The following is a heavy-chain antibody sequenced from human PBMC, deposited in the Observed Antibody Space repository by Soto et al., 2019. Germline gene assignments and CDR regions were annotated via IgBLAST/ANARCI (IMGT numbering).Heavy chain of an antibody. CDR2: INHSGRT. V-gene: IGHV4-34*01. J-gene: IGHJ4*02. Sequence: SETLSLTCAVYGGSFSGYYWSWIRQPPGKGLEWIGEINHSGRTNYNPSLKSRVTISVDTSKNQFSLKLSSVTAADTAVYYCARVYGDSFDYCGQGSLVTVSS. CDR1: GGSFSGYY. CDR3: ARVYGDSFDY. D-gene: IGHD4-17*01.